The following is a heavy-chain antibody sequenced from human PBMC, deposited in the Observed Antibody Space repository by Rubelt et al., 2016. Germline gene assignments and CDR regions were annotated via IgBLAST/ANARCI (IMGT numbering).Heavy chain of an antibody. Sequence: EVQLVESGGGLVQPGGSLRLSCAASGFTFSSYWMTWVRQAPGTGLEGVANIKQDGSEKYYVDSVKGRFTISRDNAKNSLYLQMNSLRAEDTAVYYCARDGYGATNLDYWGQGTLVTVSS. CDR2: IKQDGSEK. CDR3: ARDGYGATNLDY. CDR1: GFTFSSYW. V-gene: IGHV3-7*01. D-gene: IGHD5-18*01. J-gene: IGHJ4*02.